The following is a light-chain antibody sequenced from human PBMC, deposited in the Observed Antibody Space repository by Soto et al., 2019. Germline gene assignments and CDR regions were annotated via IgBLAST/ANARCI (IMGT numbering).Light chain of an antibody. Sequence: EIVLTQSPATLSLSPGERATLSCRASQSVSNYLAWYQQKPGQAPRLLIYDASNRATGIPARFSGSGSGTDFTLTISSLEPEDFAVYYCQQRSNWPPTWTFGQGTKVELK. V-gene: IGKV3-11*01. CDR3: QQRSNWPPTWT. J-gene: IGKJ1*01. CDR2: DAS. CDR1: QSVSNY.